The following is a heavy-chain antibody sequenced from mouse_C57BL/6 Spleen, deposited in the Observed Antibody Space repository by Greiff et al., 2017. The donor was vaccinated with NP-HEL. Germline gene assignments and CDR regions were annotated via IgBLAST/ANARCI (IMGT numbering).Heavy chain of an antibody. Sequence: EVMLVESGGGLVKPGGSLKLSCAASGFTFSSYAMSWVRQTPEKRLEWVATISDGGSYTYYPDNVKGRFTISRDNAKNNLYLQMSHLKSEDTAMYYCARDEIYDGYYDAMDYWGQGTSVTVSS. CDR1: GFTFSSYA. J-gene: IGHJ4*01. D-gene: IGHD2-3*01. V-gene: IGHV5-4*01. CDR3: ARDEIYDGYYDAMDY. CDR2: ISDGGSYT.